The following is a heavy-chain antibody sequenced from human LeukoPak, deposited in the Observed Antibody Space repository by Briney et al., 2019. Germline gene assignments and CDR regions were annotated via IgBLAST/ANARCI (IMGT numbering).Heavy chain of an antibody. Sequence: ASVKVPCKASGYTFTSYYMHWVRQAPGQGLEWMGIINPSGGSTSYAQKFQGRVTMTRDTSTSTVYMELSSLRSEDTAVYYCAREGNYCSSTSCSFDYWGQGTLVAVSS. J-gene: IGHJ4*02. CDR1: GYTFTSYY. V-gene: IGHV1-46*01. D-gene: IGHD2-2*01. CDR2: INPSGGST. CDR3: AREGNYCSSTSCSFDY.